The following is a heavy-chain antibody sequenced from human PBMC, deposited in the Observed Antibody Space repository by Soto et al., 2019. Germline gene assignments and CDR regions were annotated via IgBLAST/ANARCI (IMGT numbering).Heavy chain of an antibody. Sequence: QVQLVQSGAEVKKPGSSVKVSCKASGGTFSSYAISWVRQAPGQGLEWMGGIIPIFGTANYAQKFQGRVTITADESTSTAYMELSSLRSEDTAVYYCAREWELLPCHQTYNWFDPWGQGTLVTVSS. CDR3: AREWELLPCHQTYNWFDP. V-gene: IGHV1-69*01. D-gene: IGHD1-26*01. J-gene: IGHJ5*02. CDR1: GGTFSSYA. CDR2: IIPIFGTA.